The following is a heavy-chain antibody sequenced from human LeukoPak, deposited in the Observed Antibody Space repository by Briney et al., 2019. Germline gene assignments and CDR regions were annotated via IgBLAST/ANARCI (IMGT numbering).Heavy chain of an antibody. V-gene: IGHV4-59*08. Sequence: PSETLSLTCTVSGGSISSYYWSWIRQPPGKGLEWIWYIYYSGSTNYNPFLKSRVSISVNPSKNQFSLKLSSVTAADTAVYYLARASPLHRQWYFDLWGRGTLVTVSS. CDR3: ARASPLHRQWYFDL. CDR1: GGSISSYY. J-gene: IGHJ2*01. CDR2: IYYSGST.